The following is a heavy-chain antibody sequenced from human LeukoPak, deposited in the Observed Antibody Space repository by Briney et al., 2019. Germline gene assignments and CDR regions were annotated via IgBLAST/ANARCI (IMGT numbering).Heavy chain of an antibody. Sequence: GGSLRLSCAASGFTVSDNYMSWVRQAPGKGLQWVSVIYSGGTSYSADSVRGRFIISRDNSKNTLYLQMNTLRAEDTAIYYCAKIPTITSRPTIGAAGPFDYWGQGTLVTVSS. CDR3: AKIPTITSRPTIGAAGPFDY. CDR2: IYSGGTS. CDR1: GFTVSDNY. J-gene: IGHJ4*02. D-gene: IGHD6-13*01. V-gene: IGHV3-53*01.